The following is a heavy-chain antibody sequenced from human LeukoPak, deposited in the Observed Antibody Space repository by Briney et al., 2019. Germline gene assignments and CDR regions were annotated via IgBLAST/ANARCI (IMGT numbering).Heavy chain of an antibody. D-gene: IGHD3-22*01. CDR1: GFTFSSYS. V-gene: IGHV3-21*05. Sequence: NPGGSLRLSCAASGFTFSSYSMNWVRQAPGKGLEWVSYISSSSYIYYADSVKGRFTISRDNAKSSLYLQMNSLRAEDTAVYYCARGYYYDSSGYPGDYWGQGTLVTVSS. CDR2: ISSSSYI. J-gene: IGHJ4*02. CDR3: ARGYYYDSSGYPGDY.